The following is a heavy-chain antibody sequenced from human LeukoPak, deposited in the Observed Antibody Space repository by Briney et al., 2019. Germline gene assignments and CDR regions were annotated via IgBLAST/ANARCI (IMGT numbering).Heavy chain of an antibody. CDR3: ARAAYYESSGELDYFDS. D-gene: IGHD3-22*01. J-gene: IGHJ4*02. Sequence: PGGSLRLSCAATGFTLSDHWMHWVRQAPGKGLVWVSRINSDGSSTTYADSVKGRFAISRDNAKNTLYLQLNSLRAEDTAVYYCARAAYYESSGELDYFDSWGQGTLVTVSS. CDR2: INSDGSST. V-gene: IGHV3-74*03. CDR1: GFTLSDHW.